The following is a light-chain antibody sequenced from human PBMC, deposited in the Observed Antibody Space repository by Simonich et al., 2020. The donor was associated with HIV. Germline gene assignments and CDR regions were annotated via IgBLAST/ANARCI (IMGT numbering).Light chain of an antibody. CDR2: CAS. CDR3: QQYNNWPPWT. Sequence: EIVMTQSPATLSVSPGERATLSCRASQRVSSNLAWYQQKPGQAPRLLIYCASTRATCIPARFSGSGSGTGFTLTISSLQSEDFAVYYSQQYNNWPPWTFGQGTKVEIK. J-gene: IGKJ1*01. CDR1: QRVSSN. V-gene: IGKV3-15*01.